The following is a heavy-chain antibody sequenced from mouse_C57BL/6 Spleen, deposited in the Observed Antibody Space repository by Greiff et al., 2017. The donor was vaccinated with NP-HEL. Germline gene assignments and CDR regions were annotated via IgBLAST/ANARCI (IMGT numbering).Heavy chain of an antibody. J-gene: IGHJ4*01. V-gene: IGHV1-59*01. CDR3: ARESYYGSSYGAMDY. CDR1: GYTFTSYW. D-gene: IGHD1-1*01. CDR2: IDPSDSYT. Sequence: QVQLQQPGAELVRPGTSVKLSCKASGYTFTSYWMHWVKQRPGQGLEWIGVIDPSDSYTNYNQKFKGKATLTVDTSSSTAYMQLSSLTSEASAVYDCARESYYGSSYGAMDYWGQGTSVTVSS.